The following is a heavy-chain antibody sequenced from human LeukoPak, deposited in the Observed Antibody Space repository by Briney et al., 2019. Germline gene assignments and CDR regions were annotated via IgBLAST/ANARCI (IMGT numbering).Heavy chain of an antibody. CDR1: GGSMNHHY. V-gene: IGHV4-59*11. Sequence: PSETPSLTCTVSGGSMNHHYWSWARQPPGKEPEWIAYIYDSGSGATTDYNASLRSRVTISVDTSKRQFSLRLHSVTAADTAVYYCAEVPRDWGQGTLVTVSS. J-gene: IGHJ4*02. CDR2: IYDSGSGATT. CDR3: AEVPRD.